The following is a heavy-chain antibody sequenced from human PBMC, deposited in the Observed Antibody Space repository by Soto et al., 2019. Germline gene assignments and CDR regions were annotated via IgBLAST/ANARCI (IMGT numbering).Heavy chain of an antibody. CDR3: AKGPRWLQPSFDY. J-gene: IGHJ4*02. Sequence: GGSLRLSCAASGFTFSSYGMHWVRQAPGKGLEWVAVISYDGSNKYYADSVKGRFTISRDNSKNTLYLQMNSLRAEDTAVYYCAKGPRWLQPSFDYWGQGTLVTVSS. V-gene: IGHV3-30*18. CDR2: ISYDGSNK. D-gene: IGHD5-12*01. CDR1: GFTFSSYG.